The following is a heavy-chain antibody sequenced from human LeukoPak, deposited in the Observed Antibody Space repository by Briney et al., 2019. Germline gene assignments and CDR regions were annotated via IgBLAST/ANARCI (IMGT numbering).Heavy chain of an antibody. Sequence: PGGSLRLSCAASGFAFSNNAMSWVRQAPRKGLELVSSISGSGDSTYYADSVRGRFTICRDNSKNTLYLQMNNLRAEDTAVYYCAKVKSGTRVVIIPYYFDYWGQGTLLTVSS. D-gene: IGHD3-3*01. CDR3: AKVKSGTRVVIIPYYFDY. CDR1: GFAFSNNA. J-gene: IGHJ4*02. CDR2: ISGSGDST. V-gene: IGHV3-23*01.